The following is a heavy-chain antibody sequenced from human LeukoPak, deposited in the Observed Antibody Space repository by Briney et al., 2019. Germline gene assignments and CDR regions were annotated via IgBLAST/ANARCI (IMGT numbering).Heavy chain of an antibody. CDR1: GFTFDDYG. CDR3: ATDYYGDSYFDN. D-gene: IGHD4-17*01. CDR2: INWNGGST. J-gene: IGHJ4*02. Sequence: GGSLRLSCAASGFTFDDYGMNWVRRAPGKGLEWVSRINWNGGSTGYADSVKGRFTISRDNAHNTLYLQMKTLRVEDTALYYCATDYYGDSYFDNWGQGTLVTVSS. V-gene: IGHV3-20*04.